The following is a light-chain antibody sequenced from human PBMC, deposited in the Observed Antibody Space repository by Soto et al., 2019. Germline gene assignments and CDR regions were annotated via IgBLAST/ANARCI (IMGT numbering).Light chain of an antibody. CDR2: KAS. CDR1: QSISSW. Sequence: DIPMTQSPSTLSASVGDRVTITCRASQSISSWLAWYQQKPGKAPKLLIYKASSLESGVPSRFSGSGFGTEFTLTISSLQPDDFATYYCQQYNSYSTVGQGTKVEIK. V-gene: IGKV1-5*03. J-gene: IGKJ1*01. CDR3: QQYNSYST.